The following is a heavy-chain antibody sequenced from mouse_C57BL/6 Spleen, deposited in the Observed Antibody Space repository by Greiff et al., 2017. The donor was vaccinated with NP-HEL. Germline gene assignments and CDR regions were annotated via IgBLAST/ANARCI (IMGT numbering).Heavy chain of an antibody. CDR2: IRNKANGYTT. V-gene: IGHV7-3*01. Sequence: EVKLMESGGGLVQPGGSLSLSCAASGFTFTDYYMSWVRQPPGKALEWLGFIRNKANGYTTEYSASVKGRFTISRDNSQSILYLQMNALRAEDSATYYCARYINYSNRYFDVWGTGTTVTVSS. CDR3: ARYINYSNRYFDV. CDR1: GFTFTDYY. J-gene: IGHJ1*03. D-gene: IGHD2-5*01.